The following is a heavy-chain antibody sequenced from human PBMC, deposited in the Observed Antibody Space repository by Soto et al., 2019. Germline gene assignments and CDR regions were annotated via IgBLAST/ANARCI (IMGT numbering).Heavy chain of an antibody. V-gene: IGHV2-5*01. Sequence: SGPTLVNPTQTLTLPCSFSGFSLSTSGVGVGWIRQPPGKALEWLVLLYWNEDKRYSPSLESRLTVTKDTSKNQVVLTMTIVDPVDTVTYYCAHRDYYNSSGYAPFDSWGQGTLVTVSS. CDR3: AHRDYYNSSGYAPFDS. CDR2: LYWNEDK. CDR1: GFSLSTSGVG. J-gene: IGHJ4*02. D-gene: IGHD3-22*01.